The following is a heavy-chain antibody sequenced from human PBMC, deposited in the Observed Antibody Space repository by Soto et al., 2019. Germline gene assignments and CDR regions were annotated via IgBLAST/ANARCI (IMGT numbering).Heavy chain of an antibody. V-gene: IGHV1-46*01. Sequence: ASVKVSCKASGYTFTSYFMHWVRQAPGQGLEWMGKINPHDGSTNYAQKFQGRVTMTRDRSTSTAYMELASLRSEDTAVFYCARETMYISAFDPWGQGTLVTVSS. CDR2: INPHDGST. CDR1: GYTFTSYF. J-gene: IGHJ5*02. D-gene: IGHD3-10*02. CDR3: ARETMYISAFDP.